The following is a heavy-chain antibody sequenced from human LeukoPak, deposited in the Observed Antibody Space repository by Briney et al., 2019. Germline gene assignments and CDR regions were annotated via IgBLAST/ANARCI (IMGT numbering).Heavy chain of an antibody. CDR1: GFTFSSYG. CDR3: AKDLEVLRFLEWSEDAFDI. J-gene: IGHJ3*02. CDR2: ISYDGSNK. D-gene: IGHD3-3*01. Sequence: GGSLRLSCAASGFTFSSYGMHWVRQAPGKGLEWVAVISYDGSNKYYADSVKGRFTISRDNSKNTLYLRMNSLRAEDTAVYYCAKDLEVLRFLEWSEDAFDIWGQGTMVTVSS. V-gene: IGHV3-30*18.